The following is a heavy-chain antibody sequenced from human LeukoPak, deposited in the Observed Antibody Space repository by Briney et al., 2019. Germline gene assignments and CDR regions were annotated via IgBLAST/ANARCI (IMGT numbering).Heavy chain of an antibody. CDR2: ISYDGSIK. D-gene: IGHD1-26*01. CDR3: AKERGTYSGSYYRYDY. V-gene: IGHV3-30*18. J-gene: IGHJ4*02. Sequence: PGTSLRLSCAASGFTFSSFGMHWVRQAPGKGLEWVAVISYDGSIKYYADSVKGRFTMSSDNSKNTLYLQMNSLRAEDTAVYYCAKERGTYSGSYYRYDYWGQGTLVTVSS. CDR1: GFTFSSFG.